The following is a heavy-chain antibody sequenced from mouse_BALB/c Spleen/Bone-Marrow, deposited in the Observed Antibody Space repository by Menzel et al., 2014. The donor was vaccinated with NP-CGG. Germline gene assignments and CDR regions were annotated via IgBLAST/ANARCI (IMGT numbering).Heavy chain of an antibody. V-gene: IGHV1-69*02. J-gene: IGHJ2*01. CDR1: GYTFTSYW. CDR3: ARRGPGFDY. D-gene: IGHD3-3*01. Sequence: VQLQQSGAELVKPGASVRLSCKASGYTFTSYWMHWVKQRPGQGLEWIGEIDPSDSYTNYNQKFKGKATLTVDKSSSTAYMQLSSLTSEDSAVYFCARRGPGFDYWGQGTTLTVSS. CDR2: IDPSDSYT.